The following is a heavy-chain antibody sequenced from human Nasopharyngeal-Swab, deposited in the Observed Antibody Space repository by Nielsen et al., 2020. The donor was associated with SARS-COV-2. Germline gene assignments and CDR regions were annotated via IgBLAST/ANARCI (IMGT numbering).Heavy chain of an antibody. V-gene: IGHV1-18*04. D-gene: IGHD2-8*02. CDR2: ITGKNGNA. Sequence: ASVKVSCKASDYSFNKNPVSWVRQGPGQGLEWMGWITGKNGNALYAETLQGRITMTTDTSTNTAYMELRSLRSDDTAVYYCATSATFGPGGAGDYWGQGTLVTVSS. CDR1: DYSFNKNP. CDR3: ATSATFGPGGAGDY. J-gene: IGHJ4*02.